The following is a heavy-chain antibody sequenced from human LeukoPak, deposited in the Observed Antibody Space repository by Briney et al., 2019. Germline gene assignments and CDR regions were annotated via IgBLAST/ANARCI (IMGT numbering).Heavy chain of an antibody. J-gene: IGHJ6*03. D-gene: IGHD5-12*01. CDR1: GYTFTSYD. Sequence: ASVKVSCKASGYTFTSYDINWVRQATGQGLEWMGWMNPNSGNTGYAQKFQGGVTMTRNTSISTAYMELSSLRSEDTAVYYCARISGCDSTDYYYMDVWGKGTTVTISS. CDR3: ARISGCDSTDYYYMDV. V-gene: IGHV1-8*01. CDR2: MNPNSGNT.